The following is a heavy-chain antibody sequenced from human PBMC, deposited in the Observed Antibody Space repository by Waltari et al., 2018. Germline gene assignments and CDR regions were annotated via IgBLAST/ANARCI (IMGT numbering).Heavy chain of an antibody. J-gene: IGHJ4*02. CDR3: AKVVRSRGWYIPYFDY. D-gene: IGHD6-19*01. Sequence: EVQLVESGGGLVQPGGSLRLSCAASGFTFSSYAMSWVRQAPGKGLEWVSAISGSGGSTYYADSVKGRFTISRDNSKKTLYLQMNSLRAEDTAVYYCAKVVRSRGWYIPYFDYWGQGTLVTVSS. CDR2: ISGSGGST. CDR1: GFTFSSYA. V-gene: IGHV3-23*04.